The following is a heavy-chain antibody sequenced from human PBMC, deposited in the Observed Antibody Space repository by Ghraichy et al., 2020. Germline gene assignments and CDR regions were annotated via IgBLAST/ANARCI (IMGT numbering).Heavy chain of an antibody. V-gene: IGHV4-31*03. CDR1: GGSVSSGDYF. Sequence: SQTLSLTCTVSGGSVSSGDYFWTWIRQHPGKGLEWIGYIDYRGNTFYNPSLKSRLTISVDRSNNQFSLKLSSVTAADTAVYHCAGGELWWLNWGQGTLVTVSS. J-gene: IGHJ4*02. D-gene: IGHD2-21*01. CDR3: AGGELWWLN. CDR2: IDYRGNT.